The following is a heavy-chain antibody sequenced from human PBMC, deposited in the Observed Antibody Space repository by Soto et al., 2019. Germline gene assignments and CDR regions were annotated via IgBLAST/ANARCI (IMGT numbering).Heavy chain of an antibody. V-gene: IGHV1-8*01. CDR3: ARGGDYGDYRFDY. J-gene: IGHJ4*02. D-gene: IGHD4-17*01. Sequence: QVQLVQSGAEVKKPGASVKVSCKASGFTFKTYDFNWVRQAPGQGLEWMGWMNPDNGNTDSAEKCQGRVPSSSETSIRTAYMELSSLTSGVSAVYYCARGGDYGDYRFDYWGQGTLVTVSS. CDR2: MNPDNGNT. CDR1: GFTFKTYD.